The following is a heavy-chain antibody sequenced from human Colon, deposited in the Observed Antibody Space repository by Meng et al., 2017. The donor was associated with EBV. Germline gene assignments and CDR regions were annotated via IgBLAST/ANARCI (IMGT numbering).Heavy chain of an antibody. CDR1: GTPRTPNGYC. CDR2: LFYSGNT. CDR3: ARERGGVTRDFDS. D-gene: IGHD3-16*01. J-gene: IGHJ4*02. Sequence: PSTSLHLPLCVSGTPRTPNGYCGACLRPYPGKGLEWIGRLFYSGNTYFNPSLRTRVTISVDTSKNQFSLTLSSVTAADTAIYYCARERGGVTRDFDSWGQGALVTVSS. V-gene: IGHV4-39*07.